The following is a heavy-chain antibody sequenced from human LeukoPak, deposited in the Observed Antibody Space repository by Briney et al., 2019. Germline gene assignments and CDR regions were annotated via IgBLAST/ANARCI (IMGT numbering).Heavy chain of an antibody. J-gene: IGHJ4*02. Sequence: AASVKVSCKASGYTFTGHYMHWVRQAPGQGLEWMGWINPNSGGTNYAQKFQGRVTMTRDTSISTAYMELSRLRSDDTAVYYCARDVSCSSTSCNYPGTDYWGQGTLVTVSS. V-gene: IGHV1-2*02. CDR3: ARDVSCSSTSCNYPGTDY. CDR2: INPNSGGT. D-gene: IGHD2-2*01. CDR1: GYTFTGHY.